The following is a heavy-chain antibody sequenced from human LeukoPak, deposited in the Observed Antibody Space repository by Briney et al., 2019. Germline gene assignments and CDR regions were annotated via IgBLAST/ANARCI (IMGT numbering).Heavy chain of an antibody. V-gene: IGHV3-33*01. D-gene: IGHD4-17*01. J-gene: IGHJ4*02. CDR2: IWYDGSNK. CDR1: GFTFSSYG. Sequence: GRSLRLSCAASGFTFSSYGMHWVRQAPGKGLEWVAVIWYDGSNKYYADSVKGRFTISRDNSKNTLYLQMNSLRAEDTAVYYCARDWTTVIMGAADWGQGTLVTVSS. CDR3: ARDWTTVIMGAAD.